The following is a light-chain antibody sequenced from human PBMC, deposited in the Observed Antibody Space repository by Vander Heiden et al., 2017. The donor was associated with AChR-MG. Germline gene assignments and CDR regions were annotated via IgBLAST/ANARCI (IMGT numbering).Light chain of an antibody. Sequence: EIVLTQSPDTLSLSPGERASLSCRASQSINTYLAWYQQKPGQPPRLLIYEASNRAPGIPLRFSGRGSGTDFTLTIDNLEPEDFAVYYCLQRDKYYTFGQGTRLEIQ. CDR2: EAS. CDR1: QSINTY. J-gene: IGKJ2*01. CDR3: LQRDKYYT. V-gene: IGKV3-11*01.